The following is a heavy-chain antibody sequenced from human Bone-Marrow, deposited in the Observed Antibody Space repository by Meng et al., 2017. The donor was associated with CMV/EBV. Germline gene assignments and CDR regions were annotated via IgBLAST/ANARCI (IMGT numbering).Heavy chain of an antibody. CDR3: ARDQIAVAGKHYYYYGMDF. J-gene: IGHJ6*02. V-gene: IGHV3-53*01. D-gene: IGHD6-19*01. Sequence: GESLKISWAASGFTVSSNYMSWVRQAPGKGLEWVSVIYSGGSTYYADSVKGRFTIPRDNSKNTLYLQMNSLRAEDTAVYYCARDQIAVAGKHYYYYGMDFWGQGTTVTVSS. CDR1: GFTVSSNY. CDR2: IYSGGST.